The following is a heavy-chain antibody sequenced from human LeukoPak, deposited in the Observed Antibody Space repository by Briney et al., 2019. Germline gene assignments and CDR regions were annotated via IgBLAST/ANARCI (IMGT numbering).Heavy chain of an antibody. CDR1: GGSISSGDYY. CDR3: ARVDYGDYYFDS. Sequence: SQTLSLTCTVSGGSISSGDYYWSWIRQPPGKGLVWIGYIYYSGSTYYNPSLKSRVTISVDTSKNQFSLKLNSVTAADTAVYYCARVDYGDYYFDSWGQGTPVTVSS. J-gene: IGHJ4*02. CDR2: IYYSGST. D-gene: IGHD4-17*01. V-gene: IGHV4-30-4*01.